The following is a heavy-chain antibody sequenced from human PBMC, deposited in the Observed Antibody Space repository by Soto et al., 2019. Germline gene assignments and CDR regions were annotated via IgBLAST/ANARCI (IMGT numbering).Heavy chain of an antibody. CDR3: ARDRGPNTFDY. CDR2: IKEDGSET. Sequence: EVQLVESGGGLVQPGGSLRLSCAASGFTFSTSWMTWVRQAPGKGLEWVANIKEDGSETYYLDSVKGRFTVSKDNAKNSLYRQMNSLRAEDTAVYYCARDRGPNTFDYWGQGTLVTVSS. V-gene: IGHV3-7*01. J-gene: IGHJ4*02. CDR1: GFTFSTSW.